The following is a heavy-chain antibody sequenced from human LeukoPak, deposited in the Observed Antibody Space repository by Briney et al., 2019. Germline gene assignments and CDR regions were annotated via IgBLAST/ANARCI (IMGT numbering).Heavy chain of an antibody. CDR1: EYTFTAYS. D-gene: IGHD5-24*01. Sequence: ASVKVSCKASEYTFTAYSMYWVRQAPGQGLEWMGWINPNSGGTNYAQKFQGRVTMTRDTSISTAYMELSRLRSDDTAVYYCAREGPGMATMFSWGQGTLVTVSS. J-gene: IGHJ4*02. V-gene: IGHV1-2*02. CDR3: AREGPGMATMFS. CDR2: INPNSGGT.